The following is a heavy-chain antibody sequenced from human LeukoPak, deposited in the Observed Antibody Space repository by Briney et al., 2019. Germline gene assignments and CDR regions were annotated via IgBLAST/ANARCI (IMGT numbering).Heavy chain of an antibody. CDR3: ARDPRHGDYGDY. V-gene: IGHV3-48*03. J-gene: IGHJ4*02. Sequence: GGSLRLSCAASGFTFSSYAMHWVRQAPGKGLEWVSYISSSGSTIYYADSVKGRFTISRDNAKNSLYLQMNSLRAEDTAVYYCARDPRHGDYGDYWGQGTLVTVSS. CDR2: ISSSGSTI. D-gene: IGHD4-17*01. CDR1: GFTFSSYA.